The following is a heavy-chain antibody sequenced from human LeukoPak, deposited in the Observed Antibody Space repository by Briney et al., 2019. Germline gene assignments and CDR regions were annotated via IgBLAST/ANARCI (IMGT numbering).Heavy chain of an antibody. Sequence: SETLSLTCTVSGGSISSYYWSWIRQPAGKGPEWIGRIYTSGSTNYNPSLKSRVTMSVDTSKNQFSLKLSSVTAADTAVYYCARDSVRSGYYALLFDYWGQGTLVTVSS. CDR3: ARDSVRSGYYALLFDY. CDR1: GGSISSYY. D-gene: IGHD3-3*01. J-gene: IGHJ4*02. V-gene: IGHV4-4*07. CDR2: IYTSGST.